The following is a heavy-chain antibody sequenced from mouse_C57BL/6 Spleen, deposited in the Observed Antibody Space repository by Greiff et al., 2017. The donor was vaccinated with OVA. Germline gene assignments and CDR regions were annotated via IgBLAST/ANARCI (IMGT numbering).Heavy chain of an antibody. V-gene: IGHV1-74*01. CDR1: GYTFTSYW. Sequence: QVQLQQPGAELVKPGASVKVSCKASGYTFTSYWMHWVKQRPGQGLEWIGRIHPSDSDTNYNQKFKGKATLTVDKSSSTAYMQRSSLTSEDSAVYYCAISAHYYYGSSYHWYFDVWGTGTTVTVSS. CDR3: AISAHYYYGSSYHWYFDV. D-gene: IGHD1-1*01. J-gene: IGHJ1*03. CDR2: IHPSDSDT.